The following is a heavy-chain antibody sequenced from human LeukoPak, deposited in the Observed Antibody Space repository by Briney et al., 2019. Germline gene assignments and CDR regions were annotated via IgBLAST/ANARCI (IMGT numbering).Heavy chain of an antibody. Sequence: HPGGSPRLSCAASGFTFSSYWMSWVRQAPGKGLEWVSAISGSGGNTYYADSVKGRFTISRDNSKNSLYLQMNSLRAEDTGVYYCARPDGPGYSTNWGFHAFDIWGQGTMVTVSS. CDR2: ISGSGGNT. D-gene: IGHD6-13*01. CDR3: ARPDGPGYSTNWGFHAFDI. CDR1: GFTFSSYW. J-gene: IGHJ3*02. V-gene: IGHV3-23*01.